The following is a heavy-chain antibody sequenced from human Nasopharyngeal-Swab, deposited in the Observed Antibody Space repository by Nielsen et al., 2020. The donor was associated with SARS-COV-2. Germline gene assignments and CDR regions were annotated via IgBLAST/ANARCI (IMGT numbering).Heavy chain of an antibody. J-gene: IGHJ2*01. CDR1: GASIRSHY. Sequence: SETLSLTCAVSGASIRSHYWNWMRQSPGKGLEWIGYMYYTGSTNYNPSLKSRVTISVDSSRTQFSLNLSPVTAADTAVYYCARSGLTPGWFFDLWGRGTLVTVSS. CDR3: ARSGLTPGWFFDL. D-gene: IGHD4-23*01. CDR2: MYYTGST. V-gene: IGHV4-59*08.